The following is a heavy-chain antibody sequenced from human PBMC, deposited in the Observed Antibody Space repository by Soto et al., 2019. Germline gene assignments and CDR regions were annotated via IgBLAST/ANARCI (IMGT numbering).Heavy chain of an antibody. V-gene: IGHV3-30*09. CDR3: ASDLSVGAYFDY. J-gene: IGHJ4*02. D-gene: IGHD1-26*01. CDR1: GFTFSSYA. Sequence: QVQLVESGGGVVQPGRSLRLSCAASGFTFSSYAMHWVRQAPGKGLEWVAVISYDGSNKYYADSVKGRFAISRDNSKNTLYLQMNSLRAEDTAVYYCASDLSVGAYFDYWGQGTLVTVSS. CDR2: ISYDGSNK.